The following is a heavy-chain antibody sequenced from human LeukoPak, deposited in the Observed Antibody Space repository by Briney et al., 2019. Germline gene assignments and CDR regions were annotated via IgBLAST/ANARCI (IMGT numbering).Heavy chain of an antibody. CDR3: ARNQINYYGSAHFDY. CDR2: IYYSGST. D-gene: IGHD3-10*01. V-gene: IGHV4-59*01. Sequence: PSETLSLTCTVSGGSISSYHWSWIRQPPGKGLEWIGYIYYSGSTNYNPSLKSRVTISVDTSKNQFSLKLSSVTAADTAVYYCARNQINYYGSAHFDYWGQGTLVTVSS. CDR1: GGSISSYH. J-gene: IGHJ4*02.